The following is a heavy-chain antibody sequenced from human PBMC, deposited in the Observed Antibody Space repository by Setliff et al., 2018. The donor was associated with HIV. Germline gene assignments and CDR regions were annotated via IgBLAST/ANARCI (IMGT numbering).Heavy chain of an antibody. J-gene: IGHJ6*03. CDR1: GGSISTSRYY. CDR2: INYRGNT. D-gene: IGHD3-10*01. Sequence: PSETLSLTCTVSGGSISTSRYYWGWIRQPPGKGLEWIGSINYRGNTYYNPSLKSRAAISVDTSKNQISLKLSSVTAADTAVYYCASLDGSESPYTYYYYMDVWGEGTAVTVS. V-gene: IGHV4-39*01. CDR3: ASLDGSESPYTYYYYMDV.